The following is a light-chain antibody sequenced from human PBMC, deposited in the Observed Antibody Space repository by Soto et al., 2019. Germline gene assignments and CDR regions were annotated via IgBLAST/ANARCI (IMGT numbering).Light chain of an antibody. CDR2: DAS. Sequence: DIQMTQSPSSLSASVGDRVTITCQASQNIYNYVKWYQKKRGKAPNLLIYDASNVATGVPWLFRGGGSGTDFTFTISLLQPDDIATYYCQQYKNLPTFGQGTRLEIK. CDR3: QQYKNLPT. V-gene: IGKV1-33*01. CDR1: QNIYNY. J-gene: IGKJ5*01.